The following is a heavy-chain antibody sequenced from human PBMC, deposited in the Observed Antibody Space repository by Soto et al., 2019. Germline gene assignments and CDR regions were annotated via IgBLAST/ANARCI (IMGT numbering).Heavy chain of an antibody. Sequence: EVQLLESGGGLVQPGGSLRLSCAASGFTFSSYAMSWVRQAPGKGLEWVSAISGSGGSTYYADYVKGRFTISRDNSKNTLYLQMNSLRAEDTAVYYCAKDGGWFGEFAMDVWGQGTTVTVSS. J-gene: IGHJ6*02. D-gene: IGHD3-10*01. CDR3: AKDGGWFGEFAMDV. V-gene: IGHV3-23*01. CDR1: GFTFSSYA. CDR2: ISGSGGST.